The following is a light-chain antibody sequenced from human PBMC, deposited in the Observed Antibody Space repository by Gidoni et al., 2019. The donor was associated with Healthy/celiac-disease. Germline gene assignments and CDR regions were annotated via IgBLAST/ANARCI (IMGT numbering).Light chain of an antibody. CDR3: QQYGSSPRILT. CDR1: QSVSSSY. CDR2: GAS. Sequence: EIVLTQSPGTLSLSPGERATLSCSASQSVSSSYLAWYQQKPGQAPRLLIYGASSRATGIPDRFSGSGSGTDFTLTISRLEPEDFAVYYCQQYGSSPRILTFGGGTKVEIK. V-gene: IGKV3-20*01. J-gene: IGKJ4*01.